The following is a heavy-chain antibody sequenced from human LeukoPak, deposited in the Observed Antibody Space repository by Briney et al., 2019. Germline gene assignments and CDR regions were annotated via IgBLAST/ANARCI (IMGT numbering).Heavy chain of an antibody. CDR3: VRDRTKYCSSTSCPLDY. D-gene: IGHD2-2*01. CDR2: INPYSGGT. Sequence: ASLKVSCKTSGYSFTGYYMHWVRQAPGQGLEWMGWINPYSGGTNYAQKFQGRVTMTRDTSISTAYMELSRLRSDDTAVYYCVRDRTKYCSSTSCPLDYWGQGTLVTVSS. J-gene: IGHJ4*02. CDR1: GYSFTGYY. V-gene: IGHV1-2*02.